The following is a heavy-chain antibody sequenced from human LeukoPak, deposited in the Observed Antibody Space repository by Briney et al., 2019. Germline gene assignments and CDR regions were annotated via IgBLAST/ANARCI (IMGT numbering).Heavy chain of an antibody. V-gene: IGHV4-59*01. Sequence: SETLSLTCTVSGGSISSYYWSWIRQPPGKGLEWIGYIYYSGSTNYNPSLKSRVTISVDTSKNQFSLKLSSVTAADTAVYYCARGGSGYPYYFDYWGQGTLVTVSS. CDR3: ARGGSGYPYYFDY. CDR2: IYYSGST. J-gene: IGHJ4*02. CDR1: GGSISSYY. D-gene: IGHD5-12*01.